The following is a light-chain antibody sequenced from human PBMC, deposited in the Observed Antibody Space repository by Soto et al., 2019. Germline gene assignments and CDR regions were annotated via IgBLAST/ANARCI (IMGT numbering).Light chain of an antibody. Sequence: EIVLTQSPGTLSLSPGEGATLSCRASQSVSSNYLAWYRQKPGQAPRLRIYGASNRATGIPDRFSGSGSGTDFTLTISRLGPEDFAVYYCQQYGSSQFSFGGGTKVEIK. CDR2: GAS. CDR1: QSVSSNY. CDR3: QQYGSSQFS. V-gene: IGKV3-20*01. J-gene: IGKJ4*01.